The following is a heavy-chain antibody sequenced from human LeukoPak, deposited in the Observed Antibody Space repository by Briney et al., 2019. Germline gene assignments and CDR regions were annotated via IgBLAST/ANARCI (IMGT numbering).Heavy chain of an antibody. V-gene: IGHV3-64*01. Sequence: GGSLRLSCAASGFTFSSYAMHWVRQAPGKGLEYVSAISSNGGSTYYANSVKGRFTISRDNSKNTLYLQKGSLRAEDMAVYYCARGKFRSGSYLLPNWFDPWGQGTLVTVSS. CDR2: ISSNGGST. CDR1: GFTFSSYA. CDR3: ARGKFRSGSYLLPNWFDP. J-gene: IGHJ5*02. D-gene: IGHD1-26*01.